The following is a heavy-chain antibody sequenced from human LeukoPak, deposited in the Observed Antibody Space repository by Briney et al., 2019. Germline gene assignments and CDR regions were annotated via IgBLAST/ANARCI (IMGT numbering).Heavy chain of an antibody. CDR2: MNPNSGNT. Sequence: ASVKVSCKASGYTFTSYDINWVRQATGQGLEWMGWMNPNSGNTGYAQKFQGRVTMTRDTSISTAYMELSRLRSDDTAVYYCARDRIVVVPAAMLRNYYYYYMDVWGKGTTVTISS. CDR3: ARDRIVVVPAAMLRNYYYYYMDV. D-gene: IGHD2-2*01. CDR1: GYTFTSYD. V-gene: IGHV1-8*02. J-gene: IGHJ6*03.